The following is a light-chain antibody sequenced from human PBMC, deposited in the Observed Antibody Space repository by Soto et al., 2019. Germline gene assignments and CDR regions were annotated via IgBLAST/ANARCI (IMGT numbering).Light chain of an antibody. J-gene: IGLJ1*01. CDR3: SSYTSSSPLFV. CDR1: SSDVGGYNY. Sequence: SALTQPASVSGSPGQSITISCTGTSSDVGGYNYVSWYQHHPGKAHKLIIYEVSNRPSGVSNRFSGSKSGNTASLTISGLQAEDEADYYCSSYTSSSPLFVFGTGTKLTVL. V-gene: IGLV2-14*01. CDR2: EVS.